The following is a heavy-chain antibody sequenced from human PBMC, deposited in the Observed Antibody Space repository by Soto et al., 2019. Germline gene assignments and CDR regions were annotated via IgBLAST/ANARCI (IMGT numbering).Heavy chain of an antibody. J-gene: IGHJ4*02. D-gene: IGHD2-15*01. CDR2: IVVGSGHT. CDR1: GFTFTSSA. V-gene: IGHV1-58*02. Sequence: QMQLVQSGPEVKKPGTSVKVSCKASGFTFTSSAMQWVRQARGQRLEWIGWIVVGSGHTNYAQKFQERVTITRDMSTSTAYMDLNSLRSEDTAVYYCAADSRYCSGGNCEDYWGQGTLVTVYS. CDR3: AADSRYCSGGNCEDY.